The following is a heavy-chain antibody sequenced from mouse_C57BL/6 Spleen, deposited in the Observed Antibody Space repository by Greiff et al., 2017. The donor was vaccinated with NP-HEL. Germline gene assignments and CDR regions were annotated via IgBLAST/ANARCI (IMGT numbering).Heavy chain of an antibody. CDR3: ARYDGYQGYFDY. CDR2: IRNRANGYST. CDR1: GFTFTDYY. V-gene: IGHV7-3*01. Sequence: EVLLVESGGGLVQPGGSLSLSCAASGFTFTDYYMSWVRQPPGKALEWLGFIRNRANGYSTEYSASVKGRFTISRANSQSILYLQMNALRAEDSATYYCARYDGYQGYFDYWGQGTTLTVSS. J-gene: IGHJ2*01. D-gene: IGHD2-14*01.